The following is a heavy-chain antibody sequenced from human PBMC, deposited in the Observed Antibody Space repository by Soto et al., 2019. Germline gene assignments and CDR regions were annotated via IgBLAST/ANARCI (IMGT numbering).Heavy chain of an antibody. CDR1: GYTFINYG. CDR3: VRDGISGAEPFEI. J-gene: IGHJ3*02. CDR2: ISAYNGNL. V-gene: IGHV1-18*01. D-gene: IGHD1-20*01. Sequence: QVQLVQSGAEVKMPGASVKVSCKASGYTFINYGISWVRHAPGQGLEWMGWISAYNGNLNYAPKIQGRVTMTTDASTTIAYMELRSLRSDDTAVYYCVRDGISGAEPFEIWGQGTMVTVSS.